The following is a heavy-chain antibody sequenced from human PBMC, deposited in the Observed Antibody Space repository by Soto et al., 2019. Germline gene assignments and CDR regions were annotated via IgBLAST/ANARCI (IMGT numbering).Heavy chain of an antibody. Sequence: GGSLRLSCAASGFTFSSYAMSWVRQAPGKGLEWVSAISGSGGSTYYADSVKGRFAISRDNSKNTLYLQMNSLRAEDTAVYYCSGAESPDTAYFSLYWGQGTPVTVSS. D-gene: IGHD1-26*01. J-gene: IGHJ4*02. CDR1: GFTFSSYA. CDR3: SGAESPDTAYFSLY. V-gene: IGHV3-23*01. CDR2: ISGSGGST.